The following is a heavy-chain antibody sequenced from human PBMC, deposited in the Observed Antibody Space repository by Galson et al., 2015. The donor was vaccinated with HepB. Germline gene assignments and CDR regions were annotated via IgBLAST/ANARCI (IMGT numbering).Heavy chain of an antibody. V-gene: IGHV3-23*01. D-gene: IGHD6-19*01. J-gene: IGHJ4*02. Sequence: SLRLSCAASGFTFSSYAMSWVRQAPGKGLEWVSAISGSGGSTYYADSVKGRFTISRDNSKNTLYLQMNSLRAEDTAVYYCAKGRGGSGRYPIDYWGQGTLVTVSS. CDR3: AKGRGGSGRYPIDY. CDR2: ISGSGGST. CDR1: GFTFSSYA.